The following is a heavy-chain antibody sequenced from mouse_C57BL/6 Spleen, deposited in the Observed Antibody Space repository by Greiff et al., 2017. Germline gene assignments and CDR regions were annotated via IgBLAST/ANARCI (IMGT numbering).Heavy chain of an antibody. CDR2: INPNNGGT. Sequence: VQLQQSGPELVKPGASVKISCKASGYTFTDYYMNWVKQSHGKSLEWIGDINPNNGGTSYNQKFKGKATLTVDKSSSTAYMELRSLTSEDSAVYYCARLDGYYLDWYFDVWGTGTTVTVSS. D-gene: IGHD2-3*01. V-gene: IGHV1-26*01. J-gene: IGHJ1*03. CDR1: GYTFTDYY. CDR3: ARLDGYYLDWYFDV.